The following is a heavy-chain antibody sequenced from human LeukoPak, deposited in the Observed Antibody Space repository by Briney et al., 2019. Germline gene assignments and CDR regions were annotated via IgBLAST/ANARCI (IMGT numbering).Heavy chain of an antibody. V-gene: IGHV3-30*01. CDR1: GFTFSSYA. J-gene: IGHJ4*02. CDR3: ARAGDCSSTSCLDY. Sequence: GRSLRLSCAASGFTFSSYAMHWVRQAPGKGLEWVAVISYDGSNRYYADSVKGRFTISRDNSKNTLYLQMNSLRAADTAVYYCARAGDCSSTSCLDYWGQGTLVTVSS. CDR2: ISYDGSNR. D-gene: IGHD2-2*01.